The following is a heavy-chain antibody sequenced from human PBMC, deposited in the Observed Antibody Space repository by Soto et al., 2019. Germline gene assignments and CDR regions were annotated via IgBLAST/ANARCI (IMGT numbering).Heavy chain of an antibody. CDR2: MYSSGST. V-gene: IGHV3-53*01. J-gene: IGHJ4*02. D-gene: IGHD1-7*01. Sequence: VRLSCAASGFIVSSNYMNWVRQAPGKGLEWVSAMYSSGSTSYADSVKGRFTISRDNSKNTLYLQMNSLRAEDTAVYYCAKFNWNYGEVFDCWGQGTLVTVSS. CDR3: AKFNWNYGEVFDC. CDR1: GFIVSSNY.